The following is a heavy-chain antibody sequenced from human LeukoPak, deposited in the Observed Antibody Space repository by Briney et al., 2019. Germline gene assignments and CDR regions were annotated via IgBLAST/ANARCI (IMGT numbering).Heavy chain of an antibody. CDR2: IWYDGSNK. CDR3: ARDGGTVTAPFDY. CDR1: GFTFSSYG. D-gene: IGHD4-17*01. Sequence: GGSLRLSCAASGFTFSSYGMHWVRQAPGKGLEWVAVIWYDGSNKYYADSVKGRFTISRDYSKNTLYLQMNSLRAEDTAVYYCARDGGTVTAPFDYWGQGTLVTVSP. J-gene: IGHJ4*02. V-gene: IGHV3-33*01.